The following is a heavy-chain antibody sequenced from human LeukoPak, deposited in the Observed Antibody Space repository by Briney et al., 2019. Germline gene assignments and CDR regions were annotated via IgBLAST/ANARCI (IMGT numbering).Heavy chain of an antibody. CDR2: INHSGST. J-gene: IGHJ4*02. Sequence: PSETLSLTCAVYGGSFSGYYWSWIRQPPGKGLEWIGEINHSGSTNYNPSLKSRVTISVDTSKNQFSLKLSSVTAADTAVYYCVRWGTGKILDYWGQGTLVTVSS. CDR3: VRWGTGKILDY. CDR1: GGSFSGYY. D-gene: IGHD3-16*01. V-gene: IGHV4-34*01.